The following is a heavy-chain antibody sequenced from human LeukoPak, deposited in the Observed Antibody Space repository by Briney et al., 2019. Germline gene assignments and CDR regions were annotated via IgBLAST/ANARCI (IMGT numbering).Heavy chain of an antibody. CDR2: INPNSGGT. CDR3: ARATRGIAAAYYYYMDV. J-gene: IGHJ6*03. CDR1: GYTFTGYY. V-gene: IGHV1-2*02. Sequence: ASAKVSCKASGYTFTGYYMHWVRQAPGQGLEWMGWINPNSGGTNYAQKFQGRVTMTRDTSISTAYMELSSLRSEDTAVYYCARATRGIAAAYYYYMDVWGKGTTVTVSS. D-gene: IGHD6-13*01.